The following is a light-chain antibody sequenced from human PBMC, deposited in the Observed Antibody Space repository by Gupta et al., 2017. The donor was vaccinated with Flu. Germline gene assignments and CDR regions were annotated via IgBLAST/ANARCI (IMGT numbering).Light chain of an antibody. CDR1: QSISSW. J-gene: IGKJ2*01. V-gene: IGKV1-5*03. CDR2: KAS. CDR3: QQYNSYPYT. Sequence: PSSLAASVGDRVTITCRASQSISSWLAWYQQKAGKAPKLLIYKASNLESGVPSRFSGSGSGTEFTLTISSLQPDDFATYYCQQYNSYPYTFGQGTKLEIK.